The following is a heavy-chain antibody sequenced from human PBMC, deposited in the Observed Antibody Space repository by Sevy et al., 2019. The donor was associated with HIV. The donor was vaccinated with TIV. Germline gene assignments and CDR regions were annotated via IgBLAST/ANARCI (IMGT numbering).Heavy chain of an antibody. D-gene: IGHD2-15*01. V-gene: IGHV1-3*01. Sequence: ASVKVSCKASGYTFTSYAIHWVRQAPGQRLEWMGWINGGDDDTKYSQSFQGRVTISRDTSATTAYMELSSLRSEDTAVYYCARSHLCSGGSCYWFDPWGQGTLVTVSS. J-gene: IGHJ5*02. CDR1: GYTFTSYA. CDR2: INGGDDDT. CDR3: ARSHLCSGGSCYWFDP.